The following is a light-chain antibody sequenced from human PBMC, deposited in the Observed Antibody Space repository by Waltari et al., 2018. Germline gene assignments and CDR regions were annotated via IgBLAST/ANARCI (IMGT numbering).Light chain of an antibody. CDR2: EVR. J-gene: IGLJ2*01. V-gene: IGLV2-18*02. CDR3: TSFTMTNTWL. Sequence: QSALTQPPSVSGSPGQSVTISCTGSSSDIGNYNRVSWYHQSPGTAPRLTIYEVRNRPSGVPDRFAGPKSGNTASVTISGLQAEDEADYYCTSFTMTNTWLFGGGTKLTVL. CDR1: SSDIGNYNR.